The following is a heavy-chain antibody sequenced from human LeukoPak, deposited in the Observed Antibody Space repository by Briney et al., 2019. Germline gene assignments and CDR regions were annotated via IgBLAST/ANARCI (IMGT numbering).Heavy chain of an antibody. J-gene: IGHJ1*01. CDR2: ISTSSSYI. CDR3: AKDSFRSYQGYFQH. V-gene: IGHV3-21*04. D-gene: IGHD1-26*01. CDR1: GFTFSSYS. Sequence: GGSLRLPCVASGFTFSSYSMNWVRQAPGKGLEGVSSISTSSSYIYYADSVKGRFTISRDNAKKSLYLQMNSLRAEDTALYYCAKDSFRSYQGYFQHWGQGTLVTVSS.